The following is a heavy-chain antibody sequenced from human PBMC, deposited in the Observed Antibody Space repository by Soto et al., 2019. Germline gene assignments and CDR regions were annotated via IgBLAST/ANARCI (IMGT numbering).Heavy chain of an antibody. CDR2: INADSGDT. J-gene: IGHJ1*01. Sequence: QAHLVQSGAEVRKPGASVKVSCQALEHTSTIYYIHWVRQARGQGHEWMGWINADSGDTTYAEDFRGRGTFPRDTSTSTFQMELSRLRLDDTAMYFCAPRDYDSLTGYVHIWGQGTLITVSS. CDR1: EHTSTIYY. CDR3: APRDYDSLTGYVHI. D-gene: IGHD3-9*01. V-gene: IGHV1-2*02.